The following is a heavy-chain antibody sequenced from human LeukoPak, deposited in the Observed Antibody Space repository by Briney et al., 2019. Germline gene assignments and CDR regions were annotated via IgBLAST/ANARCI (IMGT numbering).Heavy chain of an antibody. J-gene: IGHJ4*02. Sequence: SETLSLTCTVSGGSISSSSYYWGWIRQPPGKGLEWIGSIYYSGSTYYNPSLKSRITISVDTSKNQFSLKLTSVTAADTAVYYCARPNYYDSSGYFNWGRGTLVTVSS. D-gene: IGHD3-22*01. CDR2: IYYSGST. CDR1: GGSISSSSYY. V-gene: IGHV4-39*01. CDR3: ARPNYYDSSGYFN.